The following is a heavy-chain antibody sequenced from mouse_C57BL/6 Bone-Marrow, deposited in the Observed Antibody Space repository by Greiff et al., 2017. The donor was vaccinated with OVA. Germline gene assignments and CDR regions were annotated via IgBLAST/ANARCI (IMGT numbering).Heavy chain of an antibody. V-gene: IGHV1-64*01. CDR1: GYTFTSYW. J-gene: IGHJ1*03. CDR2: IHPNSGST. CDR3: AKPPYYSNYVWYFDV. Sequence: VQLQQPGAELVKPGASVKLSCKASGYTFTSYWMHWVKQRPGQGLEWIGMIHPNSGSTNYNEKFKSKATLTVDKSSSTAYMQLSSLTSEDSAVYYCAKPPYYSNYVWYFDVWGTGTTVTVSS. D-gene: IGHD2-5*01.